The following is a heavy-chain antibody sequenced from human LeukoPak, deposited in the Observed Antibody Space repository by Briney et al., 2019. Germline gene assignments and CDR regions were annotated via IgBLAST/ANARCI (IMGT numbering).Heavy chain of an antibody. J-gene: IGHJ4*02. Sequence: SETLSLTCAVYGGSFSGYYWSWIRQPPGKGLEWIGEINHSGSTNYNPSLKSRVTISVDTPKNQFSLKLSSVTAADTAVYYCARAPVYTLDYWGQGTLVTVSS. CDR1: GGSFSGYY. CDR3: ARAPVYTLDY. CDR2: INHSGST. D-gene: IGHD5/OR15-5a*01. V-gene: IGHV4-34*01.